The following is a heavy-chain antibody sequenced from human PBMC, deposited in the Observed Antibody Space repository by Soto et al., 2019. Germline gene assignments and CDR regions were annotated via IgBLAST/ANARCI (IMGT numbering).Heavy chain of an antibody. CDR1: GGSFSDYY. D-gene: IGHD6-6*01. V-gene: IGHV4-34*01. Sequence: QVLLQQWGAGLLKPSETLSLTCAVYGGSFSDYYWSWIRQPPGKGLEWIGEINHSGSTNYNPSLKSRVTISVDPSKSQFSLRRSSVTAADTAVYYCARTSRFAYWGQGTLVTVSS. CDR2: INHSGST. J-gene: IGHJ4*02. CDR3: ARTSRFAY.